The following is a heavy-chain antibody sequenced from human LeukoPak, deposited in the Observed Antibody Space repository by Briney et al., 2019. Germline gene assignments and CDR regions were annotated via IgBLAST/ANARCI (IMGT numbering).Heavy chain of an antibody. Sequence: PSETLSLTCTVSGGSIGSYYWSWIRQPPGKGLEWIGYIYYSGSTNYNPSLKGRVTISVDTSKNQFSLKLSSVTAADTAVYYCASSKYYYYYYMDVWGKGTTVTISS. CDR3: ASSKYYYYYYMDV. V-gene: IGHV4-59*01. CDR2: IYYSGST. J-gene: IGHJ6*03. D-gene: IGHD2-2*01. CDR1: GGSIGSYY.